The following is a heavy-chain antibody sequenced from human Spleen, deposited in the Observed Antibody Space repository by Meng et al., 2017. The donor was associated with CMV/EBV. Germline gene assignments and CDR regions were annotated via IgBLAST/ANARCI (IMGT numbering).Heavy chain of an antibody. J-gene: IGHJ4*02. CDR1: GYTFTAYY. CDR2: INPNGGST. V-gene: IGHV1-46*01. Sequence: ASVKVSCKTSGYTFTAYYMHWVRQAPGQGLEWLGLINPNGGSTYYAQKFQGRLMMTRDTSTSTVYMEVSSLRSEDTAVYYCAREPTTYYFDYWGQGTQVTVSS. CDR3: AREPTTYYFDY. D-gene: IGHD1-1*01.